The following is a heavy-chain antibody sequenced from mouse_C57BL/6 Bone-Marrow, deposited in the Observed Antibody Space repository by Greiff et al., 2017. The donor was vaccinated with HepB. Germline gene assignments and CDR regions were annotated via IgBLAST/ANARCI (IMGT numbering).Heavy chain of an antibody. J-gene: IGHJ1*03. V-gene: IGHV1-15*01. CDR1: GYTFTDYE. Sequence: VQLQQSGAELVRPGASVTLSCKASGYTFTDYEMHWVKQTPVHGLEWIGAIDPETGGTAYNQKFKGKAILTADKSSSTAYMKLRSLTSEDSAVYYCTRFFDVWGTGTTVTVSS. CDR3: TRFFDV. CDR2: IDPETGGT.